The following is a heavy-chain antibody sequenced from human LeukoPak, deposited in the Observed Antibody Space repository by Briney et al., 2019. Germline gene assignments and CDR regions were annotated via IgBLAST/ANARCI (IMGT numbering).Heavy chain of an antibody. D-gene: IGHD3-10*01. CDR3: VRHTWFGTRHWFDP. CDR2: VYYSGST. J-gene: IGHJ5*02. Sequence: SETLSLTCTFSVDSISTYYWSWIRQPPGKGLEWIGYVYYSGSTNYNPSLKNRVTMSIDTSKNQFFLELSSVTAAGTAVYYCVRHTWFGTRHWFDPWGQGILVTVSS. CDR1: VDSISTYY. V-gene: IGHV4-59*08.